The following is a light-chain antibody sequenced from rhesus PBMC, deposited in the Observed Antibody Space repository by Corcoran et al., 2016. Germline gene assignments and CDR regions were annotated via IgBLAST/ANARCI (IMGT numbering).Light chain of an antibody. J-gene: IGKJ4*01. V-gene: IGKV1-66*01. CDR1: QAINNY. CDR2: YAS. CDR3: QQYDNFPPT. Sequence: DIQMTQSPSSLSASVGDRVTITCRASQAINNYLAWYQQKLGKAPKHLIFYASSLELGVPPRLSGSRSGTDYTLTISSLQPEDFATYYCQQYDNFPPTFGGGTRVELK.